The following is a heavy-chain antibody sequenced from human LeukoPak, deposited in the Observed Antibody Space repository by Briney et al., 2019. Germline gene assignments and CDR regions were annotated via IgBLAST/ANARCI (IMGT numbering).Heavy chain of an antibody. CDR3: ARPYSSGWRGAFDI. J-gene: IGHJ3*02. CDR2: IHYIGST. V-gene: IGHV4-59*01. CDR1: GGSISSYY. D-gene: IGHD6-25*01. Sequence: PSETLSLTCSVSGGSISSYYWSWIRRPPGKGLEWIGNIHYIGSTNYNPSLRSRVTISVDTSKNQFSLKLGSVTAADTAVYYCARPYSSGWRGAFDIWGQGKMVTVSS.